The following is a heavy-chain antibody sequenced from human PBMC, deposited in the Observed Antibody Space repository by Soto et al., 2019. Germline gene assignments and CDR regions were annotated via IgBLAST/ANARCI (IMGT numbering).Heavy chain of an antibody. J-gene: IGHJ4*02. D-gene: IGHD1-26*01. V-gene: IGHV4-4*02. CDR3: ATRETGRIY. CDR2: SHQSGNT. CDR1: GVSIGSHDW. Sequence: QVQLQESGPGLVKPSGTLSLTCAVSGVSIGSHDWWTWVRQPPGKGLEWIGESHQSGNTNYNSSRESRVTISLDKSKNPFSLQLSSVTVADTAVYYCATRETGRIYWGQGTLVTVSS.